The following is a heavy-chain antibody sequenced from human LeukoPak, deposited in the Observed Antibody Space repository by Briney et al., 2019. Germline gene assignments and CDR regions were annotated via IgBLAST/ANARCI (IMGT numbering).Heavy chain of an antibody. J-gene: IGHJ4*02. Sequence: GGSLRLSCAASGFTFRSYWMTWVRQAPGKGLEWVANIKENGSEKYHVGSVKGRFTISRDNAKNSLYLKMNCLRAEDTAVYYCARARYSDSSAYYPIDYWGQGTLVTVSS. CDR1: GFTFRSYW. V-gene: IGHV3-7*01. CDR2: IKENGSEK. CDR3: ARARYSDSSAYYPIDY. D-gene: IGHD3-22*01.